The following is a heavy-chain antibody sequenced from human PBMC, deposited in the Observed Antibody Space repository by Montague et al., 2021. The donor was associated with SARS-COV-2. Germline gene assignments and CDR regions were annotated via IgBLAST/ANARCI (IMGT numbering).Heavy chain of an antibody. J-gene: IGHJ4*02. D-gene: IGHD3-3*01. V-gene: IGHV3-23*03. CDR1: GFTFSNYA. CDR3: AKDTHYDFWSGYYFDY. CDR2: IYSGGSST. Sequence: SLRLSCAASGFTFSNYAMSWVRQAPGKGLEWVSVIYSGGSSTYYXDSVKGRFTISRDNSKNTLYLQMNSLRAEDTAVYYCAKDTHYDFWSGYYFDYWGQGTLVTVSS.